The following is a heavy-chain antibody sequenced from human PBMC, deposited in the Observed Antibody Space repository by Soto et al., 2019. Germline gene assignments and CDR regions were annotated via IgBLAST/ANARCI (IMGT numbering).Heavy chain of an antibody. CDR1: GGSISSGGYY. V-gene: IGHV4-31*02. CDR3: ARGVGRFRAVDY. J-gene: IGHJ4*02. Sequence: LCGGSISSGGYYWSWIRQHPGKGLEWIGYIYYSGSTYYNPSLKSRVTISVDTSKNQFSLKLSSVTAADTAVYYCARGVGRFRAVDYWGQGTLVTVSS. D-gene: IGHD3-3*01. CDR2: IYYSGST.